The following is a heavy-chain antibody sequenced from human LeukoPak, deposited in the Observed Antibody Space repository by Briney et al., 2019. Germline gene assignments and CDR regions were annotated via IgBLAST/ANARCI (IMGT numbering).Heavy chain of an antibody. CDR2: MNPNSGNT. D-gene: IGHD5-24*01. V-gene: IGHV1-8*02. CDR1: GYTFTSYD. CDR3: ARVEMATIYY. J-gene: IGHJ4*02. Sequence: ASVKVSCKASGYTFTSYDINWVRQATGQGLEWMGWMNPNSGNTGYAQKFQGRVTMTRDTSISTAYMELSRLRSDDTAVYYCARVEMATIYYWGQGTLVTVSS.